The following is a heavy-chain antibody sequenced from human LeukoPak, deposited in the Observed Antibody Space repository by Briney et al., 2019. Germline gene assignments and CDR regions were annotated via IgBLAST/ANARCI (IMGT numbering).Heavy chain of an antibody. Sequence: PGGSLRLSCAALGFTVSRTYMRWVRQAPGKGLEWVSVIYEGGDIYYADSVRGRFAISRDNSKNTVYLQMNGLRGEDTAVYYCARDPSGTGTGFDIGGQGTMVTVSS. CDR1: GFTVSRTY. D-gene: IGHD3/OR15-3a*01. J-gene: IGHJ3*02. CDR2: IYEGGDI. V-gene: IGHV3-66*01. CDR3: ARDPSGTGTGFDI.